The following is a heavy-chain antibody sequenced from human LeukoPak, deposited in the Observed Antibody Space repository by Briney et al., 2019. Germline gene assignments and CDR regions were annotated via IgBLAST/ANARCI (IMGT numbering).Heavy chain of an antibody. CDR3: ARDDCSSTSCYLSLYYYYGMDV. J-gene: IGHJ6*02. Sequence: GASVKVSCKASGGTFSSYAISWVRQAPGQGLEWMGGVIPIFGTPNYAQKFQGRVTITADESTSTAYMELSSLRSEDTAVYYCARDDCSSTSCYLSLYYYYGMDVWGQGTTVTVSS. CDR1: GGTFSSYA. D-gene: IGHD2-2*01. V-gene: IGHV1-69*13. CDR2: VIPIFGTP.